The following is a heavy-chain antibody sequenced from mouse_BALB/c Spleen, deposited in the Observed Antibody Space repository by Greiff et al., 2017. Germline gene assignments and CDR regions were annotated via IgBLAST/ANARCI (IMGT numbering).Heavy chain of an antibody. CDR1: GFNIKDTY. CDR2: IDPANGNT. D-gene: IGHD1-1*01. J-gene: IGHJ1*01. CDR3: ARIYYRGYFDV. Sequence: VQLKESGAELVKPGASVKLSCTASGFNIKDTYMHWVKQRPEQGLEWIGRIDPANGNTKYDPKFQGKATITADTSSNTAYLQLSSLTSEDTAVYYCARIYYRGYFDVWGGGTTVTVSS. V-gene: IGHV14-3*02.